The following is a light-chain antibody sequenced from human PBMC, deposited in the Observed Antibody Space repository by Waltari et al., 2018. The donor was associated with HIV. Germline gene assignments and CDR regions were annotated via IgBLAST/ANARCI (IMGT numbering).Light chain of an antibody. Sequence: QSALTQPASVSGSPGQSITISCTGTSSDVGGYNYVSCYQQHPGRAPKVVVYEVSNRPSGISNRFSGSKSGNTASLTISGLQAEDEADYYCISYTSDSTLYVFGTGTKVTVL. CDR3: ISYTSDSTLYV. CDR1: SSDVGGYNY. CDR2: EVS. J-gene: IGLJ1*01. V-gene: IGLV2-14*01.